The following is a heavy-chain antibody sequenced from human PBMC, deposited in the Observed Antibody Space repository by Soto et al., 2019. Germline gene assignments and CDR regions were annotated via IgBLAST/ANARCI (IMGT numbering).Heavy chain of an antibody. CDR2: ISGSGGST. CDR3: AKDHPDILTGYWDY. CDR1: GFTFSSYA. J-gene: IGHJ4*02. V-gene: IGHV3-23*01. Sequence: GGSLSLSCAASGFTFSSYALSWVRHAPGKGLEWVSAISGSGGSTYYADPVKGRFTISRDNSKNTLYLQMNSLIAEDTAVYYCAKDHPDILTGYWDYWGQGTLVTVSS. D-gene: IGHD3-9*01.